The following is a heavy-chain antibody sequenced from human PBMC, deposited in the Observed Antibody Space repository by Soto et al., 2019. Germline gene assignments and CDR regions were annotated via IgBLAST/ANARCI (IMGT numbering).Heavy chain of an antibody. CDR1: GGSISSSSYY. D-gene: IGHD3-10*01. CDR2: IYYSGST. CDR3: ARGALVTGIYPLYYFDY. Sequence: SETLSLTCTVSGGSISSSSYYWGWIRQPPGKGLEWIGSIYYSGSTYYNPSLKSRVTISVDTSKNQFSLKLSSVTAADTAVYYCARGALVTGIYPLYYFDYWGQGTLVTVSS. J-gene: IGHJ4*02. V-gene: IGHV4-39*01.